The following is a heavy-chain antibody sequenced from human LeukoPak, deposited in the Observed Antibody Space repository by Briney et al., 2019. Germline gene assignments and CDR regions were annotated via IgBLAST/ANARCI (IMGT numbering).Heavy chain of an antibody. CDR2: IYYSGSP. D-gene: IGHD5-24*01. V-gene: IGHV4-59*02. Sequence: PSETLSLTCTVSGASVTTSYWSWLRQPPGKAPEWIGYIYYSGSPIYSPSLNSRVTISLDTSKNQFSLKLSSVTAADTAVYYCARGYNVGSFDYWGQGTLVTVSS. CDR3: ARGYNVGSFDY. CDR1: GASVTTSY. J-gene: IGHJ4*02.